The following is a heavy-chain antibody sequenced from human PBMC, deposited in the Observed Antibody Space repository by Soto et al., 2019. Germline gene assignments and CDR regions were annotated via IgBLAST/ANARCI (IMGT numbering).Heavy chain of an antibody. V-gene: IGHV1-69*12. CDR2: IMPVFRTP. Sequence: QVQLEQSGAEVKKPGSSVKVSCKASGGTFSNSAISWVRQAPGQGLEWMGGIMPVFRTPDYAQKFQGRVTITADESTSTAYVELSGLRSDDTAVYFCASDKVRPQLGGNYYYILDVWGQGTTVTVSS. J-gene: IGHJ6*02. CDR1: GGTFSNSA. D-gene: IGHD3-3*02. CDR3: ASDKVRPQLGGNYYYILDV.